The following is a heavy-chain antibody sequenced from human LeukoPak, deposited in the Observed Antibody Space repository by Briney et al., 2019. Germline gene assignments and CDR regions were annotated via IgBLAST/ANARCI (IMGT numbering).Heavy chain of an antibody. D-gene: IGHD6-6*01. CDR2: IWYDGSNK. J-gene: IGHJ6*03. V-gene: IGHV3-33*06. Sequence: GRSLRLSCAASEFTFSSYGMHWVRQAPGKGLEWVAVIWYDGSNKYYADSVKGRFTISRDNSKNTLYLQMNSLRAEDTAVYYCAKVRSSSSYYYYYMDVWGKGTTVTVSS. CDR3: AKVRSSSSYYYYYMDV. CDR1: EFTFSSYG.